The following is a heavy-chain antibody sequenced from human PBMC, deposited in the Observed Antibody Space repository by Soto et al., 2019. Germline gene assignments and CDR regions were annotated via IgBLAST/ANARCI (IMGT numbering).Heavy chain of an antibody. D-gene: IGHD6-6*01. J-gene: IGHJ4*02. CDR3: ARRNAVAARPQGLVDY. Sequence: PSETLSLTCAVYGGSFSGYYWSWIRQPPGKGLEWIGEINHSGSTNYNPSLKSRVTISVDTSKNQFSLKLSSVTAADTAVYYCARRNAVAARPQGLVDYWGQGTLVTVSS. CDR1: GGSFSGYY. V-gene: IGHV4-34*01. CDR2: INHSGST.